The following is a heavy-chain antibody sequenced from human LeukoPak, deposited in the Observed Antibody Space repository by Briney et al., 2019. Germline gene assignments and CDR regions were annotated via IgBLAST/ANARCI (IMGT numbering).Heavy chain of an antibody. CDR1: GFTFRTYW. J-gene: IGHJ4*02. CDR3: ARWNNDWEFDY. Sequence: GGSLRLSCAASGFTFRTYWMSWVRQAPGKGLEWVANINQDESEKYYVESVKGRFTISRDNAKNSLYLQMNSLRAEDTAVYYCARWNNDWEFDYWGQGTLVSVSS. CDR2: INQDESEK. V-gene: IGHV3-7*05. D-gene: IGHD1/OR15-1a*01.